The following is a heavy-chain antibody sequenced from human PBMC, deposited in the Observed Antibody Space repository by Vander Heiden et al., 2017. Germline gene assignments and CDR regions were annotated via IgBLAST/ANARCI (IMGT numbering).Heavy chain of an antibody. CDR2: IWYDGRIK. J-gene: IGHJ6*01. CDR3: ARDLSTVTVDYYYYYGMDV. Sequence: FTFSSYGMHWVRQAPGKGLEWVAVIWYDGRIKSYVDSVKGRFTISRDNSKNTLYLQMNSLRAEDTAVYYCARDLSTVTVDYYYYYGMDVWGQGTTVTVSS. CDR1: FTFSSYG. V-gene: IGHV3-33*01. D-gene: IGHD4-17*01.